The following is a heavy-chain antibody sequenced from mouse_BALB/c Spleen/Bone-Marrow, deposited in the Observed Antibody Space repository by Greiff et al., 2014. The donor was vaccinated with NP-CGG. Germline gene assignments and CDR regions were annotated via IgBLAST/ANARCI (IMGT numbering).Heavy chain of an antibody. CDR2: IFPGIGTT. V-gene: IGHV1S132*01. J-gene: IGHJ2*01. CDR3: ARGGNYGY. D-gene: IGHD2-1*01. CDR1: GYTFTNYW. Sequence: SGAELVKPGASVKLSCKTSGYTFTNYWIQWVKQRPGQGLGWIGEIFPGIGTTYYNEKFKGKATLTIDTSSSKAYMQLSSLTSEDSAVYFCARGGNYGYWGQGTTLTVAS.